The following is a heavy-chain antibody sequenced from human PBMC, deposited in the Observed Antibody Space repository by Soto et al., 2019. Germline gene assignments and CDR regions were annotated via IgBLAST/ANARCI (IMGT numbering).Heavy chain of an antibody. Sequence: QVQLQESGPGLVLPSQTLSLTCTVSGDSITAGGHYWAWIRQHPEKGLEGLGYIHDSGTTDDNPSLKSRLTVSLATSKYKFSLSLSSVTAADTAIYCCAALPATYWNFAIWGRGTLVTVSS. D-gene: IGHD2-21*02. CDR1: GDSITAGGHY. J-gene: IGHJ2*01. V-gene: IGHV4-31*03. CDR2: IHDSGTT. CDR3: AALPATYWNFAI.